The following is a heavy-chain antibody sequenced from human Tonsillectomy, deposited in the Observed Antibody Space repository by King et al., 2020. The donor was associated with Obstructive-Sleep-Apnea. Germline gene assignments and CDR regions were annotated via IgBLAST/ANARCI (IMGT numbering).Heavy chain of an antibody. CDR1: GFTFDDYG. J-gene: IGHJ4*02. CDR3: AKDRLAAVAESFDY. CDR2: ISWNSGST. V-gene: IGHV3-9*01. D-gene: IGHD6-19*01. Sequence: VQLVESGGGLVQPGMSLRLSCAASGFTFDDYGMHWVRQAPGKGLEWVSGISWNSGSTGYADSVKGRFTISRDNAKNSLFLQMNSLRAEDTALYYCAKDRLAAVAESFDYWGQGTLVTVSS.